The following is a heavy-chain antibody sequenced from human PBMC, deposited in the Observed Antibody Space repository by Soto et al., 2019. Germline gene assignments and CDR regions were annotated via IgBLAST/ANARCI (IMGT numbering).Heavy chain of an antibody. CDR1: GGSISSGGYY. Sequence: QVQLQESGPGLVKPSQTLSLTCTVSGGSISSGGYYWSWIRQHPGKGLEWIGYIYYSGSTYYNPSIKSRVTISVDTSKNQFSLKLSSVTAADTAVYYCARGVYGENWFDPWGQGTLVTVSS. CDR3: ARGVYGENWFDP. CDR2: IYYSGST. D-gene: IGHD3-10*01. V-gene: IGHV4-31*03. J-gene: IGHJ5*02.